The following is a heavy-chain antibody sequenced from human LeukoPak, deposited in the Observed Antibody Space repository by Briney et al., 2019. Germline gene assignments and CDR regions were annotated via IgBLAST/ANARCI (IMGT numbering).Heavy chain of an antibody. CDR2: ISDSGST. CDR3: ARHKDFGVDFYYGMDV. V-gene: IGHV4-39*01. CDR1: GGSISSRSFY. J-gene: IGHJ6*02. D-gene: IGHD3-16*01. Sequence: SETLSLTCAVSGGSISSRSFYWGWIRQPPGKGLEWIGSISDSGSTYYNPSLKSRVVISVDTSKDQFSLKLTSVTAADTAVYSCARHKDFGVDFYYGMDVWGQGTTVTVSS.